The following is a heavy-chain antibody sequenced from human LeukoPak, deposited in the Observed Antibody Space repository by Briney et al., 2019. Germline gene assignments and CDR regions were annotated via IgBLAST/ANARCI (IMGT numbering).Heavy chain of an antibody. Sequence: PSETLSLTCTVSGGSISSSSYYWGWIRQPPGKGLEWIGSIYYSGSTYYNPSLKSRVTISVDTSKNQFSLKLSSVTAAGTAVYYCARRSWELVLNYYYYMDVWGKGTTVTVSS. CDR1: GGSISSSSYY. CDR3: ARRSWELVLNYYYYMDV. V-gene: IGHV4-39*01. J-gene: IGHJ6*03. D-gene: IGHD1-26*01. CDR2: IYYSGST.